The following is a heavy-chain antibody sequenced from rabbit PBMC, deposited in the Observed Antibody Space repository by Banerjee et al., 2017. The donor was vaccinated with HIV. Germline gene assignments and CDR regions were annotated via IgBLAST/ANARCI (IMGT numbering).Heavy chain of an antibody. J-gene: IGHJ4*01. D-gene: IGHD7-1*01. CDR3: ARALYTGASAGRYFYL. Sequence: QSLEESGGDLVKPGASLTLTCTASGFSFSTSYYMCWVRQAPGKGLEWIACIYAGSSGDTYYASWAKGRFTISKTSSTTVTLQLTSLTAADTATYFCARALYTGASAGRYFYLWGPGTLVTDS. V-gene: IGHV1S40*01. CDR1: GFSFSTSYY. CDR2: IYAGSSGDT.